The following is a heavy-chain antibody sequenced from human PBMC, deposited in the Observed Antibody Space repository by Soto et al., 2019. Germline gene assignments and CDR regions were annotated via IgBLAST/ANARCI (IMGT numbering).Heavy chain of an antibody. CDR2: IYPGDSDT. CDR3: VCKWEGVHVFDL. D-gene: IGHD1-26*01. CDR1: EYSFTRYW. V-gene: IGHV5-51*01. J-gene: IGHJ3*01. Sequence: KSQNVSSMDSEYSFTRYWTGSVRQMPEKGLGWMGSIYPGDSDTRYSPSFQGQVTISADKSISTAYLQWSSLKASDPAMYYCVCKWEGVHVFDLWGQGTMVTV.